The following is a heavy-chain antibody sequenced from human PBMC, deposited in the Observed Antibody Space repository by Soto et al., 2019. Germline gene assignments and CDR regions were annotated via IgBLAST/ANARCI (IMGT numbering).Heavy chain of an antibody. CDR3: ARGDHERYYYGMDV. J-gene: IGHJ6*02. Sequence: ASVNVSGKASGYTFTSDDINWVRQATGQGLEWIGWMNPNSGNTGYAQKFQGRVTMTRNTSISTAYMELSSLRSEDTAVYYCARGDHERYYYGMDVWGQGTTVNVSS. V-gene: IGHV1-8*01. CDR2: MNPNSGNT. D-gene: IGHD1-1*01. CDR1: GYTFTSDD.